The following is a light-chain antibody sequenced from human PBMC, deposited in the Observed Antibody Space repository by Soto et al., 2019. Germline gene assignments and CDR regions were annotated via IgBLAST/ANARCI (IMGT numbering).Light chain of an antibody. CDR3: QQYNDWPQT. Sequence: EIVMTQSPATLSVSPGERATLSCRASQSVSSTLAWYQQKPGQAPRLLIYGASTRATGIPARFSGSGSGTAFTLTIRSLQAEDFAVYYCQQYNDWPQTFGQGTKVEIK. CDR1: QSVSST. J-gene: IGKJ1*01. V-gene: IGKV3-15*01. CDR2: GAS.